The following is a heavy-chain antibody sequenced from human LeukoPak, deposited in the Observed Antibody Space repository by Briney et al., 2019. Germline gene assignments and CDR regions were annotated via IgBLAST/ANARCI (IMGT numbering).Heavy chain of an antibody. CDR2: ISDSGHIT. CDR3: AKDIRDCSSTSCYGYYGMDI. Sequence: GGSLRLSCAASGFTLRDYYMNWIRQTPGTGLEWVSQISDSGHITYYVDSVKGRFTISRDNAKNSLYLQMNSLRAEDTALYYCAKDIRDCSSTSCYGYYGMDIWGQGTLVTVSS. J-gene: IGHJ6*02. CDR1: GFTLRDYY. D-gene: IGHD2-2*01. V-gene: IGHV3-11*01.